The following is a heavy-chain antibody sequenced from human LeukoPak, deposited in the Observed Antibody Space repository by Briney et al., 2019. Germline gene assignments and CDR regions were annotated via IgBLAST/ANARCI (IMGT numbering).Heavy chain of an antibody. V-gene: IGHV4-59*01. CDR2: IYYSGST. Sequence: SETLSLTCTVSGGFISSYYWSCSRQPPGEGLEWIGYIYYSGSTNYNPSLKSRVTISVDTSKNQLSLKLNSVTAADTAVYYCARDLGYCSSSSCYAWFDPWGQGTLVTVSS. D-gene: IGHD2-2*01. J-gene: IGHJ5*02. CDR1: GGFISSYY. CDR3: ARDLGYCSSSSCYAWFDP.